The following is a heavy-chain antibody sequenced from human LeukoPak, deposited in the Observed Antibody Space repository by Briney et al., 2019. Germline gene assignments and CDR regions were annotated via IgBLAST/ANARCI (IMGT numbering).Heavy chain of an antibody. Sequence: PGGSLRLSCAASGFFFSRYWMYWVRQAPGKGLVWVSHINGDETSTNYADFVKGRFTISRDNAKNTLYLQMNSLRAEDTALYYCASLTHYDSRSFAFDIWGQGTMVTVSS. V-gene: IGHV3-74*01. CDR3: ASLTHYDSRSFAFDI. D-gene: IGHD3-22*01. CDR2: INGDETST. J-gene: IGHJ3*02. CDR1: GFFFSRYW.